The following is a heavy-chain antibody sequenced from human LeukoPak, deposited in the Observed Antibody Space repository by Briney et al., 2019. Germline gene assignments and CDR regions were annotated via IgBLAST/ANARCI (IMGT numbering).Heavy chain of an antibody. D-gene: IGHD3-3*01. CDR1: GFTFSSYE. Sequence: PGGSLRLPCAASGFTFSSYEVNWVRQAPGKELEWVSYISSSGSTIYYADSVKGRFTISRDNANNSLYLQMNSLRAEDTAVYYCARDRGLRFLEWLSFDYWGQGTLVTVSS. CDR2: ISSSGSTI. J-gene: IGHJ4*02. CDR3: ARDRGLRFLEWLSFDY. V-gene: IGHV3-48*03.